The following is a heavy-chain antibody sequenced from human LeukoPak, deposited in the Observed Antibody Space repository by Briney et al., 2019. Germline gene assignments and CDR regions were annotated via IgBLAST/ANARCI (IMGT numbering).Heavy chain of an antibody. Sequence: KPSETLSLTCAVYGGSFSGYYWSWIRQPPGKGLEWIGEINHSGSTYYNPSLKSRVTISVDRSKNQFSLKLSSVTAADTAVYYCAREATVTKPSYWGQGTLVTVSS. CDR3: AREATVTKPSY. CDR2: INHSGST. CDR1: GGSFSGYY. V-gene: IGHV4-34*01. D-gene: IGHD4-17*01. J-gene: IGHJ4*02.